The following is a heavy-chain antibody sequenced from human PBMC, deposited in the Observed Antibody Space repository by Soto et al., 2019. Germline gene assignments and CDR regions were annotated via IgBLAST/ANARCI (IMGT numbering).Heavy chain of an antibody. Sequence: GGSLRLSCAASGFIFSDYYINWIRQAPGKGLEWVSYISSSGSTIYYADSVKGRFTISRDNAKNSLYLQMNSLRAEDTAVYYCARENEKYYDSSGYYYSPWGQGTLVTVSS. J-gene: IGHJ5*02. V-gene: IGHV3-11*01. CDR2: ISSSGSTI. CDR1: GFIFSDYY. D-gene: IGHD3-22*01. CDR3: ARENEKYYDSSGYYYSP.